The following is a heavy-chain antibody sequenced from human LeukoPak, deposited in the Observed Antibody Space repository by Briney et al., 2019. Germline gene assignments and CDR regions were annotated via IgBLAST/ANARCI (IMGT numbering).Heavy chain of an antibody. V-gene: IGHV3-30*02. CDR3: ATIWSGYTMAFDY. CDR1: GFTFSSFG. J-gene: IGHJ4*02. CDR2: IRYDGSNK. Sequence: QSGGSLRLSCAASGFTFSSFGMHWVRQAPGKGLEWVAFIRYDGSNKYYADSVKGRFTISRDNSKNTLYLQMNSLRAEDTVVYYCATIWSGYTMAFDYWGQGTLVTVSS. D-gene: IGHD3-3*01.